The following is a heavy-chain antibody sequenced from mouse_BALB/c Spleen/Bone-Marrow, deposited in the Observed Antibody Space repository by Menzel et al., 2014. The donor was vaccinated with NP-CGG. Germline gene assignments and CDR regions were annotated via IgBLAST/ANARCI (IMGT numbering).Heavy chain of an antibody. J-gene: IGHJ2*01. D-gene: IGHD2-3*01. CDR2: IRNKANGYTT. CDR3: ARGGNDLDY. Sequence: EVKLVESGGGLVQPGGSLRLSFATSGFTFTDYYMSWVRQPPGKALEWLGFIRNKANGYTTEYSASVKGRFTISRDNSQSILYLQMNTLRAEDSATYYCARGGNDLDYWGQGTTLTVSS. V-gene: IGHV7-3*02. CDR1: GFTFTDYY.